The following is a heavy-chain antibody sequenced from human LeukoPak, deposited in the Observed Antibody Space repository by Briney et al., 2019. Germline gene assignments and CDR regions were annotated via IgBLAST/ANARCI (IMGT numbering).Heavy chain of an antibody. Sequence: PSETLSLTCTVSGYSISSGYYWGWIRQPPGKGLEWIGSIYHSGSTYYNPSLKSRVAISVDTSKNQFSLKLSSVTAADTAVYYCARFDGIAVAEGFGIDYWGQGTLVTVSS. CDR3: ARFDGIAVAEGFGIDY. CDR2: IYHSGST. D-gene: IGHD6-19*01. V-gene: IGHV4-38-2*02. CDR1: GYSISSGYY. J-gene: IGHJ4*02.